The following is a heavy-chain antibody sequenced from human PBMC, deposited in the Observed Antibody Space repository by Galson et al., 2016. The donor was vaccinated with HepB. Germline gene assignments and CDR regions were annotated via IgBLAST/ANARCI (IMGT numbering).Heavy chain of an antibody. Sequence: LRLSCAASDFTVNSHYLTWVRQAPGKGLEWVSIIFSGGSTFYADSVKGRFTISRDDSKNTLYLQMDRLRDEDTAVYFCARASRGHFDFWGQGIRVTVSS. CDR1: DFTVNSHY. CDR2: IFSGGST. J-gene: IGHJ4*02. CDR3: ARASRGHFDF. V-gene: IGHV3-53*01.